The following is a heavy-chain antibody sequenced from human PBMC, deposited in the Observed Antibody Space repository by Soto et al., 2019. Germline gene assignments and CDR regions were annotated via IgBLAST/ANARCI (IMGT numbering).Heavy chain of an antibody. CDR2: IYRGFST. CDR3: GRDRSDSSRDDSFDI. J-gene: IGHJ3*02. D-gene: IGHD6-6*01. CDR1: GFNVTNTY. V-gene: IGHV3-53*01. Sequence: GGSLRLSSAVSGFNVTNTYMSWVRQAPGKGLEWVSVIYRGFSTFYADAVKGRFTVSRDDSKTTVSLQMNSLGAEDTAVYYCGRDRSDSSRDDSFDIWGQGTMVTVSS.